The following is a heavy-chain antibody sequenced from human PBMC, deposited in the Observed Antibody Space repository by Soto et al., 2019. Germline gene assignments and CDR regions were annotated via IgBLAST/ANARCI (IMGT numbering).Heavy chain of an antibody. CDR2: IYPGDSDT. J-gene: IGHJ6*02. CDR3: ARLHPEGEDRTYYYYYGMDV. CDR1: GYSFTSYW. D-gene: IGHD3-16*01. V-gene: IGHV5-51*01. Sequence: GESLKISCKGSGYSFTSYWIGWVRQMPGKGLEWMGIIYPGDSDTRYSPSFQGQVTISADKSISTAYLQWSSLKASDTAMYYWARLHPEGEDRTYYYYYGMDVWGQGTTVTVSS.